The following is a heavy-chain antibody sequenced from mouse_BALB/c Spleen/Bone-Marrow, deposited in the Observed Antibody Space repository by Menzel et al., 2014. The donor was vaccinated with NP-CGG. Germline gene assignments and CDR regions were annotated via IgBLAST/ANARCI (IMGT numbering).Heavy chain of an antibody. CDR2: ISSGGLYT. J-gene: IGHJ2*01. Sequence: EVKVVESGGGLVKPGGSLKLSCAASGFTFXSYAMSWVRQSPEKRLEWVAEISSGGLYTYYPDTVTGRFTISRDNAKNTLYLEMSSLRSEDTAMYYCARGGNYLDYWGQGATLTVSS. CDR3: ARGGNYLDY. CDR1: GFTFXSYA. V-gene: IGHV5-9-4*01.